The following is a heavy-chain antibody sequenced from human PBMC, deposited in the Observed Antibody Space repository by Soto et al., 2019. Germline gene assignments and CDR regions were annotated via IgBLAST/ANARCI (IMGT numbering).Heavy chain of an antibody. CDR3: EKRSSGNGFDP. CDR2: ISGSGGST. Sequence: EVQLLESGGGLVQPGGSLRLSCAASGLTFSSYAMSWVRQAPGKGLEWVEVISGSGGSTYYADSVKGRLTISRNNAKKTLYPQKNSLRAEDTAVYYVEKRSSGNGFDPWGQGTLVTVSS. V-gene: IGHV3-23*01. J-gene: IGHJ5*02. CDR1: GLTFSSYA. D-gene: IGHD6-6*01.